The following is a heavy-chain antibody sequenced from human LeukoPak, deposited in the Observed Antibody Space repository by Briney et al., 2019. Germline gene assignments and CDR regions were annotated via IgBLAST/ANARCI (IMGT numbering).Heavy chain of an antibody. V-gene: IGHV4-34*01. CDR2: INHSGST. CDR3: ARGLITYYYDSSGYPKIMYRWFDP. D-gene: IGHD3-22*01. CDR1: GGSFSGYY. J-gene: IGHJ5*02. Sequence: PSETLSLTCAVYGGSFSGYYWSWIRQPPGKGLEWIGEINHSGSTNYNPSLKSRVTISVDTSMNQFSLKLSSVTAAGTAVYYCARGLITYYYDSSGYPKIMYRWFDPWGQGTLVTVSS.